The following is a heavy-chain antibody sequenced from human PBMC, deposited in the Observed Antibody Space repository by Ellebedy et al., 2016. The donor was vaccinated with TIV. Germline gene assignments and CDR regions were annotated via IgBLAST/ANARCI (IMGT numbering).Heavy chain of an antibody. CDR3: ARGRRYYESSGYYLDY. J-gene: IGHJ4*02. V-gene: IGHV4-34*01. CDR1: GGSFSGYY. Sequence: SETLSLXXAVYGGSFSGYYWTWIRQAPGKGLEWVGEINDSGTTNYNPSLKSRVTISVDTSKNQFSLKLSSVTAADTAVYYCARGRRYYESSGYYLDYWGQGTLATVSS. CDR2: INDSGTT. D-gene: IGHD3-22*01.